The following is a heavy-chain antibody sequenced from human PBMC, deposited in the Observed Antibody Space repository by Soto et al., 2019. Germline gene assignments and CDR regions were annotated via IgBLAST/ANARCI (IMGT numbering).Heavy chain of an antibody. D-gene: IGHD2-8*01. CDR3: ARGHSTDCSNGVCSFFYNHEMDV. V-gene: IGHV1-2*04. Sequence: ASVKVSCKASGYSFTDYHIHWVRQAPGQGLGWLGRINPKSGGTSTAQKFQGWVTMTRDRSISTVYMELTRLRSDDTAVYFCARGHSTDCSNGVCSFFYNHEMDVWGQGTTVTVSS. CDR2: INPKSGGT. CDR1: GYSFTDYH. J-gene: IGHJ6*02.